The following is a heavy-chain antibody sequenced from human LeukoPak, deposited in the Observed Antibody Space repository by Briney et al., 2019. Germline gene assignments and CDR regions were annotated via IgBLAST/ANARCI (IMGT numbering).Heavy chain of an antibody. Sequence: GGSLRLSCAASGFTVSSNYMSWVRQAPGKGLKWVSVIYSGGSTYCADSVKGRLTISRDNSKNTLYLQMNSLRAEDTAVYYCARERGSYDLDAFDIWGQGTMVTVSS. CDR3: ARERGSYDLDAFDI. CDR2: IYSGGST. D-gene: IGHD1-26*01. CDR1: GFTVSSNY. V-gene: IGHV3-53*01. J-gene: IGHJ3*02.